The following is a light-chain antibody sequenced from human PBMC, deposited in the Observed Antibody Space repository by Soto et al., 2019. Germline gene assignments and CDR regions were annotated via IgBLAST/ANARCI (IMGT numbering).Light chain of an antibody. CDR1: QSVSSD. CDR3: QQYNNWPQT. CDR2: RAS. V-gene: IGKV3-15*01. Sequence: EIVMRHSPATLSVSPVERATLSCRASQSVSSDLAWYRQRPGQARRILIYRASTQAPGIPDRFSGSGSGTEFTLTIHRLQADDVAVYYCQQYNNWPQTFGQGTKVEIK. J-gene: IGKJ1*01.